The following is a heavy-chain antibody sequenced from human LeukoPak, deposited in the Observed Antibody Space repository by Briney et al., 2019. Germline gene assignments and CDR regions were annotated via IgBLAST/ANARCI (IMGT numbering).Heavy chain of an antibody. J-gene: IGHJ4*02. D-gene: IGHD6-19*01. V-gene: IGHV3-23*01. CDR3: AKVSESSGWYYDY. Sequence: GGSLRLSCVASGFTFSNYAMSWVRQPPGRGQQWVSGISASGGSTYYADSVKGRFSMSRDNSKNTLFLQMNTLRAEDTAIYYGAKVSESSGWYYDYCGQGTQVTVSS. CDR1: GFTFSNYA. CDR2: ISASGGST.